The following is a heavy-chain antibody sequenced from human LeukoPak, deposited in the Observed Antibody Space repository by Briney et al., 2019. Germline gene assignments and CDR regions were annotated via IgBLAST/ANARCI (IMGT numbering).Heavy chain of an antibody. CDR2: IRSKANSYAT. Sequence: GGSLRLSCAASGFTFSGSAMHWVRQASGKGLEWVGRIRSKANSYATAYAASVKGRFTISRDDSKNTAYLQMNSLKTEDTAVYYCTLAYCGGDCYPLDAFDIWGQGTMVTVSS. CDR3: TLAYCGGDCYPLDAFDI. CDR1: GFTFSGSA. J-gene: IGHJ3*02. D-gene: IGHD2-21*02. V-gene: IGHV3-73*01.